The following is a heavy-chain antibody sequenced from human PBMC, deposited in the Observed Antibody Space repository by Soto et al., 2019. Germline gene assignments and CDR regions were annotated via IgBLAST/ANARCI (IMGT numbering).Heavy chain of an antibody. CDR2: IIPIFGTA. J-gene: IGHJ4*02. V-gene: IGHV1-69*13. D-gene: IGHD5-18*01. Sequence: SVKVSCKASGGTSSSYAISWVRQAPGQGLEWMGGIIPIFGTANYAQKFQGRVTITADESTSTAYMELSSLRSEDTAVYYCASTARDYYFDYWGQGTLVTVSS. CDR3: ASTARDYYFDY. CDR1: GGTSSSYA.